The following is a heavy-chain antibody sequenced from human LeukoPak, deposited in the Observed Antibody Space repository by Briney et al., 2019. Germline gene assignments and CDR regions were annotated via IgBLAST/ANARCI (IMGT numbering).Heavy chain of an antibody. CDR2: ISSSSSYI. D-gene: IGHD3-16*01. J-gene: IGHJ6*02. Sequence: GGSLRLSCAASGFTFSSYSMNWVRQAPGKGLEWVSSISSSSSYIYYADSVKGRLTISRDNAKNSLYLQMNSLRAEDTAVYYCARDLLTAGNYYYYGMDVWGQGTTVTVSS. CDR1: GFTFSSYS. V-gene: IGHV3-21*01. CDR3: ARDLLTAGNYYYYGMDV.